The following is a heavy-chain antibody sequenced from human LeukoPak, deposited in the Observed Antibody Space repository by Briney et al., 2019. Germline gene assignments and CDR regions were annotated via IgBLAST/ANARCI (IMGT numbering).Heavy chain of an antibody. Sequence: PGGSLRLSCAASGFTFNNYWMTWFRQAPGKGLEWVANIKQDGTEIFYVDSVRGRFTISRGNAENSLYLQMNSLRVEDTAVYYCGRTPDGADYWGQGTLVTVSS. J-gene: IGHJ4*02. CDR3: GRTPDGADY. V-gene: IGHV3-7*01. CDR1: GFTFNNYW. D-gene: IGHD3-10*01. CDR2: IKQDGTEI.